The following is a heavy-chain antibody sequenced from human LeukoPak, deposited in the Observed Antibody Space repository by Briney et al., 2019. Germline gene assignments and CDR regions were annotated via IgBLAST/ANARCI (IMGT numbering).Heavy chain of an antibody. D-gene: IGHD5-18*01. V-gene: IGHV3-30*02. J-gene: IGHJ3*02. Sequence: GGSLRLSCAASGFTFSSYGMHWVRQAPGKGLEWVAFIRYDGSNKYFADSVKGRFTISRDNSKNTLYLQMNSLRTEDAAVYYCAKDTSGYSYGHDAFDIWGQGTMVTVSS. CDR1: GFTFSSYG. CDR2: IRYDGSNK. CDR3: AKDTSGYSYGHDAFDI.